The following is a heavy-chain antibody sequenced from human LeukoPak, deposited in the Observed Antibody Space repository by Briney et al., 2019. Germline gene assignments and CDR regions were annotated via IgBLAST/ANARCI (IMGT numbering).Heavy chain of an antibody. D-gene: IGHD4/OR15-4a*01. CDR2: ISAYNGNT. CDR3: ARASHSALTYGMDV. CDR1: GYTFTSYG. Sequence: ASVKVSCKASGYTFTSYGISWVRQAPGQGLEWMGWISAYNGNTNYAQKLQGRVTMTTDTSTSTAYMELRSLRSDDTAVCYCARASHSALTYGMDVWGQGTTVTVSS. J-gene: IGHJ6*02. V-gene: IGHV1-18*01.